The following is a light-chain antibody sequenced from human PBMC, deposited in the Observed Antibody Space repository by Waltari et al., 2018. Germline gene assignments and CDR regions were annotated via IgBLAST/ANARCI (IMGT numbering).Light chain of an antibody. V-gene: IGLV1-47*01. CDR3: AAWDDSLSAMV. J-gene: IGLJ2*01. CDR1: SPTIGSNY. CDR2: TNN. Sequence: QSVLTQPPSASGTPGQRVTISFSGSSPTIGSNYVYLYQHLPGTAPKLPTYTNNQRPSGVPDRFSDSKSGTSASLVISGLRSEDEADYYCAAWDDSLSAMVFGGGTKLTVL.